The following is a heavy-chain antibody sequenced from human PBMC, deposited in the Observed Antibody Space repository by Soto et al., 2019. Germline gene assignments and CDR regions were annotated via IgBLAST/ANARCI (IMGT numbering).Heavy chain of an antibody. CDR2: INAGNGNT. CDR3: ARADIAVAGNYYYYGMDV. CDR1: GYTFTSYA. D-gene: IGHD6-19*01. V-gene: IGHV1-3*01. J-gene: IGHJ6*02. Sequence: ASVKVSCKASGYTFTSYAMHWVRQAPGQRLEWMGWINAGNGNTKYSQKFQGRVTITRDTSASTAYMELSSLRSEDTAVYYCARADIAVAGNYYYYGMDVWGQGTTVTVSS.